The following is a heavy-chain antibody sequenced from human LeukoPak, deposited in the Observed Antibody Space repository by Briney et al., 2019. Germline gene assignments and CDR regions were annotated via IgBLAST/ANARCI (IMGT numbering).Heavy chain of an antibody. CDR3: ARLRYSNPIYYYMDV. Sequence: SETLSLTCTVSGGSMSSSNYYWAWIRQPPGKGLEWIGSIHYSGITYYNPSLKSRVTISVDTSKNQFSLKLSSVTAADTAVYYCARLRYSNPIYYYMDVWGTGITVTVS. V-gene: IGHV4-39*01. CDR1: GGSMSSSNYY. J-gene: IGHJ6*03. D-gene: IGHD4-11*01. CDR2: IHYSGIT.